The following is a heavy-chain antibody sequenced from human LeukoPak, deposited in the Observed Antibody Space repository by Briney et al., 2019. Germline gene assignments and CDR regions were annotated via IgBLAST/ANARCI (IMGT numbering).Heavy chain of an antibody. D-gene: IGHD3-10*01. CDR3: ARGLWFGELFPLAFDI. CDR1: GGSISSGGYS. J-gene: IGHJ3*02. CDR2: IYHSGST. Sequence: PAETLSLTCVVSGGSISSGGYSWSWIRQPPGKGLEWIWYIYHSGSTYYNPSLKSRVTISVDRSKNQFSLKLSSVTAADTAVYYCARGLWFGELFPLAFDIWGQGTMVTVSS. V-gene: IGHV4-30-2*01.